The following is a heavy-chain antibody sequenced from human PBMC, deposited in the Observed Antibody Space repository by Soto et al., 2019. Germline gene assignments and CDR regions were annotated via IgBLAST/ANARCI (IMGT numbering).Heavy chain of an antibody. V-gene: IGHV1-18*01. CDR1: GNTFTNFG. CDR3: ARVIPGAAAWFDP. CDR2: ISAYTDDP. J-gene: IGHJ5*02. Sequence: QGQLVQSGAEVKKPGASVKVSCTASGNTFTNFGVTWVRQAPGQGLEWMGWISAYTDDPNYAQKFQGRVTMTIDTPTSTAYLDLRGLTSDDTAVYYCARVIPGAAAWFDPWGQGTLVTVSS. D-gene: IGHD2-2*01.